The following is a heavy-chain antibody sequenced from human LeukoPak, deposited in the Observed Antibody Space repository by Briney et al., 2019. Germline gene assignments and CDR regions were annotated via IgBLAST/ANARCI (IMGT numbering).Heavy chain of an antibody. J-gene: IGHJ4*02. CDR1: GGSISSYY. Sequence: SETLSLTCTVSGGSISSYYWSWIRQPPGKGLEWIGYIYYSGSTNYNPSLKSRVTISVDTSKNQFSLKLSSVTAADTAVYYCTRQTGNFDYWGQGTLVTVSS. V-gene: IGHV4-59*08. CDR3: TRQTGNFDY. D-gene: IGHD7-27*01. CDR2: IYYSGST.